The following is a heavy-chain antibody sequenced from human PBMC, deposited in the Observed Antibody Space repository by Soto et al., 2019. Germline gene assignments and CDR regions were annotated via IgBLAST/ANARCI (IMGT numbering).Heavy chain of an antibody. Sequence: SETLSLTCTVPGGSISSYYWSWIRQPPGKGLEWIGYIYYSGSTNYNPSLKSRVTISVDTSKNQFSLKLSSVTAADTAVYYCARRWTSFIMFGGVRVGVYWFDPWGQGTLVTVSS. CDR2: IYYSGST. CDR3: ARRWTSFIMFGGVRVGVYWFDP. D-gene: IGHD3-16*01. CDR1: GGSISSYY. J-gene: IGHJ5*02. V-gene: IGHV4-59*08.